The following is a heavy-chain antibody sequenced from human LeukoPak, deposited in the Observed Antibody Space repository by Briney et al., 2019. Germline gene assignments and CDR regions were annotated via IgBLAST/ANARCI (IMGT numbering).Heavy chain of an antibody. J-gene: IGHJ5*02. CDR2: IYHSGST. D-gene: IGHD5-18*01. V-gene: IGHV4-34*01. CDR3: AREVTLEDWFDP. Sequence: PSETLSLTCAVYGGSFSGYYWSWIRQPPGKGLEWIGEIYHSGSTNYNPSLKSRVTISVDKSKNQFSLKLSSVTAADTAVYYCAREVTLEDWFDPWGQGTLVTVSS. CDR1: GGSFSGYY.